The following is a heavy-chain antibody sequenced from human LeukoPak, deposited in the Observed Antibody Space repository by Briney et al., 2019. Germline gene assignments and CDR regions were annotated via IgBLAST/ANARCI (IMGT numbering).Heavy chain of an antibody. J-gene: IGHJ4*02. CDR1: GFTFSSYS. D-gene: IGHD3-9*01. Sequence: GGSLRLSCAASGFTFSSYSMNWVRQAPGKGLEWVSSISSSSSYIYHADSVKGRFTISRDNAKNSLYLQMNSLRAEDTAVYYCARELTEGFDYWGQGTLVTVSS. CDR2: ISSSSSYI. V-gene: IGHV3-21*01. CDR3: ARELTEGFDY.